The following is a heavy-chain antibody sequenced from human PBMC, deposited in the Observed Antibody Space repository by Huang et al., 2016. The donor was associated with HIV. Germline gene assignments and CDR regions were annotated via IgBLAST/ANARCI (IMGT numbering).Heavy chain of an antibody. CDR2: IYYSGGY. Sequence: QVQLQESGPGLVKPSETLSLTCSVSGGSISSHYWSWIRQPPGKGLEWIGSIYYSGGYNYSPALKSRVFISVDTSRNQFALKLSSVTAADTAVYYCARDRRHCSGGSCYYSDYWGHGTLVTVSS. CDR3: ARDRRHCSGGSCYYSDY. CDR1: GGSISSHY. D-gene: IGHD2-15*01. V-gene: IGHV4-59*11. J-gene: IGHJ4*01.